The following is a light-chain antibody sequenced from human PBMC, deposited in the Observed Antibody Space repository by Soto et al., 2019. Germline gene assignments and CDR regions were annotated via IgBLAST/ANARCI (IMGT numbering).Light chain of an antibody. CDR3: QSYDSSLSGWV. CDR1: SSNIGAGYD. J-gene: IGLJ3*02. Sequence: QSVLTQPPSVSGAPGQRVTISCTGSSSNIGAGYDVHWYQHLPGTAPKLLIYGNSNRPSGVPDRFSGSKSGTSASLAITGLQAEDETDYYCQSYDSSLSGWVLGGGTKVTVL. V-gene: IGLV1-40*01. CDR2: GNS.